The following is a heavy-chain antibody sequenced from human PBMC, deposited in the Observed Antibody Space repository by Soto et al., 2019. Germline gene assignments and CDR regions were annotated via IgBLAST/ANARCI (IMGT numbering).Heavy chain of an antibody. V-gene: IGHV3-48*01. Sequence: GGSLRLSCAAAGYTFSSYSMNWVRQAPGKGLEWVSYISSSSSTIYYADSVKGRFTISRDNAKNSLYLQLNSLRADDTAVYYCARAVITGTGWDFDYWGQGTLVTVSS. J-gene: IGHJ4*02. CDR1: GYTFSSYS. D-gene: IGHD1-20*01. CDR2: ISSSSSTI. CDR3: ARAVITGTGWDFDY.